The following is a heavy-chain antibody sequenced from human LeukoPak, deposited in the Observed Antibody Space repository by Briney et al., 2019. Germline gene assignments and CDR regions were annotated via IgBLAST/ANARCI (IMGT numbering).Heavy chain of an antibody. J-gene: IGHJ4*02. CDR3: ARLSSWAKFDY. CDR1: GGSISSSSYY. D-gene: IGHD6-13*01. CDR2: IYYSGSA. Sequence: SETLSLTCTVSGGSISSSSYYWGWIRQPRGKGLEWIGSIYYSGSAYYNPSLKSRVTISVDTSKNQFSLKLSSVTAADTAVYYCARLSSWAKFDYWGQGTLVTVSS. V-gene: IGHV4-39*01.